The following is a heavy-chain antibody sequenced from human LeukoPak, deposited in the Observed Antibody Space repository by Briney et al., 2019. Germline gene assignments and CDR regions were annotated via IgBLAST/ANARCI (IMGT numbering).Heavy chain of an antibody. V-gene: IGHV1-2*02. Sequence: ASVKVSCKASGYTFTGYYMHWVRQAPGQGLEWMGWINPNSGGTNYAQKFQGRVTMTRDTSISTAYMELSRLRSDDTAVYYCARDTSGRVRGVIKSHEYYYYMDVWGKGTTVTVSS. D-gene: IGHD3-10*01. CDR2: INPNSGGT. CDR1: GYTFTGYY. J-gene: IGHJ6*03. CDR3: ARDTSGRVRGVIKSHEYYYYMDV.